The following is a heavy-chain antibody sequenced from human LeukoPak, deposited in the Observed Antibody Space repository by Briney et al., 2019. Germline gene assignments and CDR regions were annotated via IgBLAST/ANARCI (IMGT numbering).Heavy chain of an antibody. CDR2: IYPGDSDT. J-gene: IGHJ4*02. Sequence: GESLQISCKGSGYSFSNYWIGWVRQMAGKGVEWMGIIYPGDSDTRYSPSFHGQVTISADKSISTAYLQWSSLKASDTAMFYCARQPYCSSTSCYRLGYYFDYWGQGTLVTVSS. CDR3: ARQPYCSSTSCYRLGYYFDY. D-gene: IGHD2-2*02. CDR1: GYSFSNYW. V-gene: IGHV5-51*01.